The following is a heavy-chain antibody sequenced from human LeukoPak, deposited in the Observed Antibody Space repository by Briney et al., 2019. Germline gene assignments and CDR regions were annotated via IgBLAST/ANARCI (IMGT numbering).Heavy chain of an antibody. CDR2: INPNSGGT. Sequence: ASVKVSCKASGYTFTSYYMHWVRQAPGQGLEWMGWINPNSGGTKYAQNFQGRVTMTRDTSISTAYMELSSLRPDDTAVYYCARDRGGDAFDIWGQGTVVTVSS. CDR3: ARDRGGDAFDI. J-gene: IGHJ3*02. D-gene: IGHD3-10*01. CDR1: GYTFTSYY. V-gene: IGHV1-2*02.